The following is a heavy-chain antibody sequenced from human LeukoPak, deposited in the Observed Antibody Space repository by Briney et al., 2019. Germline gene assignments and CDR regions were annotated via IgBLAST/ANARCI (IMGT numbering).Heavy chain of an antibody. V-gene: IGHV3-48*01. CDR3: VRDQTWSFDS. Sequence: GGSLRLSCAASGFTSSTDPMTWVRQAPGKGLEWLSNIRSSGTEMYYAESVKGRFTISRDNAKNSLFLQMNSLRVEDTAVYYCVRDQTWSFDSWGQGTLVTVSS. CDR1: GFTSSTDP. D-gene: IGHD2-8*02. J-gene: IGHJ4*02. CDR2: IRSSGTEM.